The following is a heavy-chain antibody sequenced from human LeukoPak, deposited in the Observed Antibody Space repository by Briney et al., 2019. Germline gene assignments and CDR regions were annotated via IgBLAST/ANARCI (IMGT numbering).Heavy chain of an antibody. CDR3: ARAYCSSTRCSYYFDS. D-gene: IGHD2-2*01. CDR1: GFTFSSYS. V-gene: IGHV3-48*04. CDR2: ISSSSSTI. J-gene: IGHJ4*02. Sequence: PGGSLRLSCAASGFTFSSYSMNWVRQAPGKGLEWVSYISSSSSTIYYADSVKGRFTTSRDNAKNSLYLQMNSLRAEDTAVYYCARAYCSSTRCSYYFDSWGQGTLITVSS.